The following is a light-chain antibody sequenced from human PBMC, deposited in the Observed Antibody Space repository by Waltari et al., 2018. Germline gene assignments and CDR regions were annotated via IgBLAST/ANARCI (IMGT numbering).Light chain of an antibody. CDR3: QQYNSYLT. CDR1: QSISSW. J-gene: IGKJ3*01. Sequence: DNQMTQSPSTLSASVGDRVTITCRASQSISSWLAWYQQKPGKAPKLLIYDASSLESGVPSRFSGSGSGTEFTLTISSLQPDDFATYYCQQYNSYLTFGPGTKVDIK. CDR2: DAS. V-gene: IGKV1-5*01.